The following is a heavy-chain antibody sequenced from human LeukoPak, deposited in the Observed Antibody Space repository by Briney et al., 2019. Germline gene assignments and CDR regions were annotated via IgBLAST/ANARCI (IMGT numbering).Heavy chain of an antibody. V-gene: IGHV3-11*01. J-gene: IGHJ3*02. Sequence: GGSLRLSCAASGFTFSDHYMSWIRQAPGKGLEWVSYISSSGSAMYYVDSVKGRFTISRDNAKNSLYLQMNSLRAEDTAVYYCARSDFDIWGQGTMVTVSS. CDR3: ARSDFDI. CDR1: GFTFSDHY. CDR2: ISSSGSAM.